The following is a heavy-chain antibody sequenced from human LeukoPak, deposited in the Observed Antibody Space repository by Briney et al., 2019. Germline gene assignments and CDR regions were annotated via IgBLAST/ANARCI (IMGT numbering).Heavy chain of an antibody. CDR2: IKQDGSEK. D-gene: IGHD3-3*01. Sequence: GGSLRLSCAASGFTFSSYWMSWVRQAPGKGLEWVANIKQDGSEKNYVDSVKGRFTISRDNAKNSLYLQMNSLRAEDTAVYYCAKTRIGFWSGSFDYWGQGTLVTVSS. CDR1: GFTFSSYW. CDR3: AKTRIGFWSGSFDY. V-gene: IGHV3-7*03. J-gene: IGHJ4*02.